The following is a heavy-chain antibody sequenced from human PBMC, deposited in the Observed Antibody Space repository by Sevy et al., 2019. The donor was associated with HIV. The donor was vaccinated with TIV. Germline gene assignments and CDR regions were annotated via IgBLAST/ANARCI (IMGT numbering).Heavy chain of an antibody. CDR1: GFSFSAYA. V-gene: IGHV3-23*03. D-gene: IGHD3-10*01. J-gene: IGHJ4*02. CDR3: VRGRVRGRAGRYVDY. Sequence: GGSLRLSCGASGFSFSAYAMTWVRQAPGKGLEWVSSISKAGGRPKYYADSVKGRFTISRANSKDTLSLQMNSLRHEATAVYYCVRGRVRGRAGRYVDYWGRGTLVTVSS. CDR2: ISKAGGRPK.